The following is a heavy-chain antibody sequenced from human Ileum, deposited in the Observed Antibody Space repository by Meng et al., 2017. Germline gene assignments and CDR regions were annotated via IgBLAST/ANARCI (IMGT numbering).Heavy chain of an antibody. Sequence: GGSLRLSCTASALTVSTNYMSWVRQAPGKGLQWVSVIYSGGSAYYADSVKGRFTISRDNPKNTVYLQMNSLGPEDTAVYYCARDLRDADLWGQGTLVTVSS. V-gene: IGHV3-66*02. CDR2: IYSGGSA. J-gene: IGHJ5*02. CDR1: ALTVSTNY. CDR3: ARDLRDADL.